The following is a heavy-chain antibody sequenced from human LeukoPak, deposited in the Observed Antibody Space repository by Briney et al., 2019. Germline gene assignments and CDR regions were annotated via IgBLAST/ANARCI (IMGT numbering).Heavy chain of an antibody. D-gene: IGHD6-13*01. V-gene: IGHV3-23*01. J-gene: IGHJ4*02. CDR1: GFTFSSYA. Sequence: TGGSLRLSCAASGFTFSSYAMSWVRQAPGKGLEWVSPISGSGGSTYSADSVKGGFTISRDKSKNTLYLQMNSLRAEDTAVYYCAKRKAAAGISYYFDYWGQGTLVTVSS. CDR2: ISGSGGST. CDR3: AKRKAAAGISYYFDY.